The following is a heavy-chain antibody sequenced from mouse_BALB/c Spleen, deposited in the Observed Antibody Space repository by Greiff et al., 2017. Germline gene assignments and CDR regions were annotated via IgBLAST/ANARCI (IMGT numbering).Heavy chain of an antibody. Sequence: EVQLVESGGGLVKPGGSLKLSCAASGFTFSSYAMSWVRQSPEKRLEWVAEISSGGSYTYYPDTVTGRFTISRDNAKNTLYLEMSSLRSEDTAMYYCAREGNNWVFAYWGQGTLVTVSA. CDR2: ISSGGSYT. J-gene: IGHJ3*01. V-gene: IGHV5-9-4*01. CDR3: AREGNNWVFAY. CDR1: GFTFSSYA. D-gene: IGHD4-1*01.